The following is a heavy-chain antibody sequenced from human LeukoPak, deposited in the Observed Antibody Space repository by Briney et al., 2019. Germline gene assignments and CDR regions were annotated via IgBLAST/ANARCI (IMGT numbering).Heavy chain of an antibody. J-gene: IGHJ4*02. CDR1: GFTVSSNC. V-gene: IGHV3-66*01. CDR3: ARGNGGAAAVHGDY. D-gene: IGHD6-13*01. CDR2: IYSGGST. Sequence: GGSLRLSCAASGFTVSSNCMSWVRQAPGKGLEWVSVIYSGGSTYYADSVKGRFTISRDNSKNTLYLQMNSLRAEDTAVYYCARGNGGAAAVHGDYWGQGTLVTVSS.